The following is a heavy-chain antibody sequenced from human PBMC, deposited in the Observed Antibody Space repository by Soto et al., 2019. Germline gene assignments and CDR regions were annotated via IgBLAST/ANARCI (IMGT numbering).Heavy chain of an antibody. J-gene: IGHJ3*02. CDR1: GFTFNYYT. CDR3: ARDQSLDI. Sequence: EVQLMESGGGLVQPGGSLRLSCAASGFTFNYYTMNWVRQAPGKGLEWVSYISTAGSTIFYADSVKGRFTISRDNAKNSLYQQMTSLRDEDTAVYYCARDQSLDIWGQGTMVTVSS. V-gene: IGHV3-48*02. CDR2: ISTAGSTI.